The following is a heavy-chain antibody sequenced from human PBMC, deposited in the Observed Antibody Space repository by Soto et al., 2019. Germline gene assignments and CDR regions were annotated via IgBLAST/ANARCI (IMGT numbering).Heavy chain of an antibody. Sequence: QVQLVESGGGVVQPGRSLRLSCAASGFSISRSAMHWVRQAPGKGLVWVAVIAYDGSNRWYADSAKGRFTISRDNSKNTVYMQMSSLRGEDTAVYYCARELQAGTDNVNWFAPWGQGTLVTVSS. CDR1: GFSISRSA. CDR2: IAYDGSNR. D-gene: IGHD1-1*01. CDR3: ARELQAGTDNVNWFAP. V-gene: IGHV3-30*04. J-gene: IGHJ5*02.